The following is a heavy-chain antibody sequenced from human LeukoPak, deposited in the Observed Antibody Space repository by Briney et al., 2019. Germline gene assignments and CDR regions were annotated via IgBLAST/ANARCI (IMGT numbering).Heavy chain of an antibody. CDR3: ARDLGDENWFDP. D-gene: IGHD3-16*01. Sequence: GGSLRLSCAASGFTFSSYAMHWVRQAPGKGLEWVAVISYDGSNKYYADSVKGRFTISRDNSKNTLYLQMNSLRAEDTAVYYCARDLGDENWFDPWGQGTLVTVSS. CDR2: ISYDGSNK. J-gene: IGHJ5*02. CDR1: GFTFSSYA. V-gene: IGHV3-30*01.